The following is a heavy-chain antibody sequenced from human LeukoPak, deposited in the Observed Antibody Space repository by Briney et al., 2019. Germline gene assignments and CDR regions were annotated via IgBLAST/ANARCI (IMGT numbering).Heavy chain of an antibody. V-gene: IGHV3-30*18. CDR3: AKETSLWFGHNAYYFDY. Sequence: GGSLRLSCAASGFTFSSYGMHWVRQAPGKGLEWVAVISYDGSNKYYADSVKGRFTISRDNSKNTLYLQMNSLRAEDTAVYYCAKETSLWFGHNAYYFDYWGQGTLVTVSS. CDR1: GFTFSSYG. J-gene: IGHJ4*02. D-gene: IGHD3-10*01. CDR2: ISYDGSNK.